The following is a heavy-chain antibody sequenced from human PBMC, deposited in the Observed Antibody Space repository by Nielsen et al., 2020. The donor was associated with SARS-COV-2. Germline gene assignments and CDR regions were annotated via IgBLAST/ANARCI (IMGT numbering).Heavy chain of an antibody. CDR1: GFTFSSLW. CDR3: ARDWSRAFDV. CDR2: IKPDGSEK. J-gene: IGHJ3*01. Sequence: GESLKISCAASGFTFSSLWMSWVRQVPGTGLEWVAGIKPDGSEKFYVDSVKGRFTITRDNAKNSMSLQMNSLRVEDTAVYYCARDWSRAFDVWGQGTMVTVSS. V-gene: IGHV3-7*01.